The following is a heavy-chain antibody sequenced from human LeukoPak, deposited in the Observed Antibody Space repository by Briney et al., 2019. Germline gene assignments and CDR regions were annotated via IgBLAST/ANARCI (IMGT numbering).Heavy chain of an antibody. V-gene: IGHV3-23*01. CDR1: GFTFSNAW. Sequence: QSGGSLRLSCAASGFTFSNAWMSWVRQAQGQGLEWVAAISRSGSTPYYTASVKGRFTISRDNSKNTLFLQMNSLRAGDTAVYYCAKVQRQGAAAAWGQGTLVTVSS. CDR2: ISRSGSTP. J-gene: IGHJ5*02. CDR3: AKVQRQGAAAA. D-gene: IGHD6-13*01.